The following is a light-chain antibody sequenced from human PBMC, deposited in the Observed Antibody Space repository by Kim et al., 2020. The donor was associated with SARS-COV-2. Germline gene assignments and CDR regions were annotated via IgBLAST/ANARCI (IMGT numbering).Light chain of an antibody. Sequence: EIVLTQSPGTLSLSPGERATLSCRASQSISTNLVWTQHKPGQSPRLLIYGASSRATGIPDRFSGSGSGTDFTLTISGLEPEDFAVYYCHQYGSAPWTLGQGTKVDIK. J-gene: IGKJ1*01. CDR3: HQYGSAPWT. CDR1: QSISTN. CDR2: GAS. V-gene: IGKV3-20*01.